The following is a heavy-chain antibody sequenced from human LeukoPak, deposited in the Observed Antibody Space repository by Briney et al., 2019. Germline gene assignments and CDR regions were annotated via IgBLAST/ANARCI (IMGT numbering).Heavy chain of an antibody. CDR3: ARTLMGGGALDY. V-gene: IGHV3-7*03. J-gene: IGHJ4*02. D-gene: IGHD3-10*01. Sequence: GGSLRLSCTASGFTFSDYWLNWFRQAPGKGLKWVANIKEDGSEKYYVDSVKGRFTISRDNAKNSLFLQINSLRVEDTAVYYCARTLMGGGALDYWGQGPLVTVSS. CDR2: IKEDGSEK. CDR1: GFTFSDYW.